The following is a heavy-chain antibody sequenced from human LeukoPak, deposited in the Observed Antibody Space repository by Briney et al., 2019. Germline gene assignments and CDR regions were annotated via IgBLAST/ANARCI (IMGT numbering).Heavy chain of an antibody. Sequence: ASVKVSCKASGYTFTSYGISWVRQAPGQGLEWMGWISAYNGNTNYAQKLQGRVTMTTDTSTSTAYMELRSLRSDDTAVYYCARDSSQYYYYYYMDVWGKGTTVTVSS. D-gene: IGHD6-13*01. V-gene: IGHV1-18*01. CDR3: ARDSSQYYYYYYMDV. CDR1: GYTFTSYG. J-gene: IGHJ6*03. CDR2: ISAYNGNT.